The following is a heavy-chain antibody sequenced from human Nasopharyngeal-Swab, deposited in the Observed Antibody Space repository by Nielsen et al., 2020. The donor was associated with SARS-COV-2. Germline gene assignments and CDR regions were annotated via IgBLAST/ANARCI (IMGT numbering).Heavy chain of an antibody. CDR3: ANLPLPGYIRSWYQKLGSAGMDV. CDR1: GFTFSSYA. D-gene: IGHD6-13*01. J-gene: IGHJ6*02. Sequence: GGSLRLSCAASGFTFSSYAMSWVRQAPGKWLELVSAISGSGSSTFYADSVKGRFTIPRDNSKNTLYLQMNSLRAEDTAVYYCANLPLPGYIRSWYQKLGSAGMDVWGQGTTVTVSS. CDR2: ISGSGSST. V-gene: IGHV3-23*01.